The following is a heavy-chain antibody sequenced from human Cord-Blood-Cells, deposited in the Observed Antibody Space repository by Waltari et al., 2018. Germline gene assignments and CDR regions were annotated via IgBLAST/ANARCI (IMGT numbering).Heavy chain of an antibody. J-gene: IGHJ4*02. V-gene: IGHV1-69*01. D-gene: IGHD3-9*01. CDR3: ARDRQFGRNYDILTGYYD. CDR2: INPIVGTA. Sequence: SYAISWVRQAPGQGLEWMGGINPIVGTANYAQKFQGRVTITADESTSTAYMELSSLRSEDTAVYYWARDRQFGRNYDILTGYYDWGQGTLVTVSS. CDR1: SYA.